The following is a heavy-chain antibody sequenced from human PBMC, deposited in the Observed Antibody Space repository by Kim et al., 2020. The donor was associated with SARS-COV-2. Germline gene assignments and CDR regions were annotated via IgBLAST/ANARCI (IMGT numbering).Heavy chain of an antibody. Sequence: TRYYAHSAKGRFSNSRDNATNSMYLQMSSLWAEDTAVYFCARDLRGPDYWGLGTLVIVSS. J-gene: IGHJ4*02. CDR2: TR. CDR3: ARDLRGPDY. V-gene: IGHV3-11*04.